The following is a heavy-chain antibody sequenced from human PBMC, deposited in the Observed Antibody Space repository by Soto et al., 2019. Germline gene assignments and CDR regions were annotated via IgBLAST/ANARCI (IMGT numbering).Heavy chain of an antibody. CDR2: IWYDGSNK. CDR3: ARDHREGSYSKYYGMDV. V-gene: IGHV3-33*01. D-gene: IGHD4-4*01. J-gene: IGHJ6*02. Sequence: PGGSLRLSCAASGFTFSSYGMHWVRQAPGKGLEWVAVIWYDGSNKYYADSVKGRFTISRDNSKNTLYLQMNSLRAEDTTVYYWARDHREGSYSKYYGMDVWGQGTTVTVSS. CDR1: GFTFSSYG.